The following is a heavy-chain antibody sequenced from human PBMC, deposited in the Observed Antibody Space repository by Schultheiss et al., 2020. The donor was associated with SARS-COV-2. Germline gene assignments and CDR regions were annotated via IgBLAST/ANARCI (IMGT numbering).Heavy chain of an antibody. J-gene: IGHJ4*02. D-gene: IGHD3-10*01. V-gene: IGHV1-3*01. Sequence: RVTITSDRSVSTAYMELSSLRSEDTAVYYCARARGPRFDYWGQGTLVTVSS. CDR3: ARARGPRFDY.